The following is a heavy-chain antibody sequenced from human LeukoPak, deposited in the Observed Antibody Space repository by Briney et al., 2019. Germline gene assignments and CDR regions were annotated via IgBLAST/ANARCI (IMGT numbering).Heavy chain of an antibody. CDR1: GYTFTSYG. CDR3: ARGSLFFDYGDYGFDY. Sequence: GASVKVSCKASGYTFTSYGISLVRQAPGQGLEWMGWISAYNGNTNYAQKLQGRVTMTTDTSTSTAYMELRSLRSDDTAVYYCARGSLFFDYGDYGFDYWGQGTLVTVSS. V-gene: IGHV1-18*01. CDR2: ISAYNGNT. D-gene: IGHD4-17*01. J-gene: IGHJ4*02.